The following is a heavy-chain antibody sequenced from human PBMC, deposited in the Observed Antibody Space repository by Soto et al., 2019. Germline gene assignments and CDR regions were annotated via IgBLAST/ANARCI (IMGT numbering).Heavy chain of an antibody. Sequence: SVKVSCKASGGTFSSYAISWVRQAPGQGLEWMGGIIPIFGTANYAQKFQGRVTITADESTSTAYMELSSLRSEDTAVYYCARSYCTNGVCYNAADYYYYGMDVWGQGXTVTVSS. CDR1: GGTFSSYA. J-gene: IGHJ6*02. CDR2: IIPIFGTA. D-gene: IGHD2-8*01. V-gene: IGHV1-69*13. CDR3: ARSYCTNGVCYNAADYYYYGMDV.